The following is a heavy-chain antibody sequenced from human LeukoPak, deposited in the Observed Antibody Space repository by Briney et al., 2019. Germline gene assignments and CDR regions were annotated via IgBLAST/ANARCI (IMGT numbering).Heavy chain of an antibody. CDR1: GFPFNTYA. D-gene: IGHD3-22*01. CDR3: ARDRGYDSSGYSLDY. CDR2: ISGSGGST. V-gene: IGHV3-23*01. J-gene: IGHJ4*02. Sequence: AGGSLRLSCAASGFPFNTYAIAWIRQGPGKGLEWVSTISGSGGSTHYADSVEGRFTTSRDNAKNSLYLQMNSLRAEDTAVYYCARDRGYDSSGYSLDYWGQGTLVTVSS.